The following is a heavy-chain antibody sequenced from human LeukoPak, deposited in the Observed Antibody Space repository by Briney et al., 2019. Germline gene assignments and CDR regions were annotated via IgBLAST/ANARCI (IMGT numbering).Heavy chain of an antibody. D-gene: IGHD6-13*01. CDR1: GGTFSSYA. V-gene: IGHV1-69*05. CDR3: ARDHLAAAGTGWWFDP. CDR2: IIPIFGTA. J-gene: IGHJ5*02. Sequence: SVKVSCKASGGTFSSYAISWLRQAPGQGLEWMGGIIPIFGTANYAQKFQGRVTITTDESTSTAYMELSSLRSEDTAVYYCARDHLAAAGTGWWFDPWGQGTLVTVSS.